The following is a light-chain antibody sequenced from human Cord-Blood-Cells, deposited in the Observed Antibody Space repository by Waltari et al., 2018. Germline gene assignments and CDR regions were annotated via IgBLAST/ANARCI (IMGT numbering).Light chain of an antibody. Sequence: IQLTQSPSSLSASVGDRVTITCRASPGISSYLSWYQQKPGKAPKRLIYAASTFQSGVPSRFSGSGSGTDFTLTISSLQPEDFATYYCQQLNSYPFTFGPGTKVDIK. J-gene: IGKJ3*01. CDR1: PGISSY. CDR3: QQLNSYPFT. V-gene: IGKV1-9*01. CDR2: AAS.